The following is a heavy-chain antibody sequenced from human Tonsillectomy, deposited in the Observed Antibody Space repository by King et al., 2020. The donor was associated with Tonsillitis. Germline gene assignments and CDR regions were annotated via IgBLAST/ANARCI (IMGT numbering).Heavy chain of an antibody. Sequence: VQLVESGGGLVQPGGSLRLSCVASGFTLSGSWMHWARHSPGKGLMRVSRMNMDGSTRTYAESVKVRFTISRDNAKNTWYMEMNSLRAEDTAVYYCVSWGSWHVYYWGQGTLVTVSS. D-gene: IGHD6-13*01. CDR2: MNMDGSTR. J-gene: IGHJ4*02. CDR1: GFTLSGSW. CDR3: VSWGSWHVYY. V-gene: IGHV3-74*01.